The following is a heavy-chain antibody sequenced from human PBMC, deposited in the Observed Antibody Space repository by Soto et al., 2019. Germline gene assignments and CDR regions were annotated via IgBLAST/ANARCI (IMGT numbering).Heavy chain of an antibody. D-gene: IGHD3-16*01. V-gene: IGHV3-72*01. CDR3: ARIMTNSWYFDL. Sequence: EVQLVESGGGLVKLGGSLRLPGAASGFPFSAPYMDWVPQAPGKGLEWVARTRNKANSYTTEYAASVKGRFTISRDDSRNSLYLQMNSLKTEDTAVYYCARIMTNSWYFDLWGRGTLVTVSS. CDR1: GFPFSAPY. CDR2: TRNKANSYTT. J-gene: IGHJ2*01.